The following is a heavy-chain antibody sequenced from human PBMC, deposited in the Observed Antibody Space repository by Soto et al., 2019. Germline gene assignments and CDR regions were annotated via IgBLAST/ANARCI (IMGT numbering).Heavy chain of an antibody. Sequence: ASVKVSCKASGYTSSGYSMNWVRQAPGQGLEWVGRINLDTGVTSYAQKFQGRVTMTRDTSVNTAHLEVNRLTSDDTAVYYCARVAPTWVSNAFDIWGQGTKVTVSS. D-gene: IGHD6-13*01. V-gene: IGHV1-2*06. CDR3: ARVAPTWVSNAFDI. CDR2: INLDTGVT. CDR1: GYTSSGYS. J-gene: IGHJ3*02.